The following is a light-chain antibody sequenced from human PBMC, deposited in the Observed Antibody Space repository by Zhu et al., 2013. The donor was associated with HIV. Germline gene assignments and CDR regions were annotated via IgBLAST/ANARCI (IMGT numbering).Light chain of an antibody. CDR1: QSVLYSSNNKNF. CDR2: WAS. J-gene: IGKJ3*01. CDR3: QQYYSSPFT. Sequence: DIVMTQSPDSLAVSLGERATINCKSSQSVLYSSNNKNFLAWYQQKPGQPPKLLIYWASTRESGVPDRFSGSGSGTDFTLTITNLRPEDVGVLYCQQYYSSPFTFGPGTKV. V-gene: IGKV4-1*01.